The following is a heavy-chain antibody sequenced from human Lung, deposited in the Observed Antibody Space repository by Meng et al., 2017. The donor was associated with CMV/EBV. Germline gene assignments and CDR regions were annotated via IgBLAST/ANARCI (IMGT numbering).Heavy chain of an antibody. D-gene: IGHD5-18*01. CDR3: ARARGYGPRYYGMDV. J-gene: IGHJ6*02. V-gene: IGHV3-7*01. Sequence: GESLKISCAASTFTFNDYWMSWVRQAPGKGLEWVANIKEDGSEKYYVDSVKGRFTISRDNAKNSLYLQMYSLRAEDTAVYYCARARGYGPRYYGMDVWGRGXTVTVSS. CDR1: TFTFNDYW. CDR2: IKEDGSEK.